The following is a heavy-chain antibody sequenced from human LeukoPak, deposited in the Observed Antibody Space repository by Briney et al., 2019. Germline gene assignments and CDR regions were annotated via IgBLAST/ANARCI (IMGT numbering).Heavy chain of an antibody. J-gene: IGHJ4*02. CDR1: GFTFSSYA. CDR3: ARRGFDY. Sequence: GGSLRLSCAASGFTFSSYAMSWVRQAPGKGLEWVSVIYSGGSTYYADSVKGRFTISRDNSKNTLYLQMNSLRAEDTAVYYCARRGFDYWGQGTLVTVSS. D-gene: IGHD3-10*01. CDR2: IYSGGST. V-gene: IGHV3-53*01.